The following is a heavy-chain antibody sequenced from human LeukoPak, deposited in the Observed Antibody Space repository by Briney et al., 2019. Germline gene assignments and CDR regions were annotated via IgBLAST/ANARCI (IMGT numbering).Heavy chain of an antibody. Sequence: PSETLSLTCTVSGGSLSSGSYYWSWIRQPPGTGLDWLGYIYYSGSTNYNPSLKSRVTISVDTSKNQFSLKLSSVTAADTAVYYCAREAVAGSIDYWGQGSLVTVSS. J-gene: IGHJ4*02. D-gene: IGHD6-19*01. CDR2: IYYSGST. CDR3: AREAVAGSIDY. CDR1: GGSLSSGSYY. V-gene: IGHV4-61*01.